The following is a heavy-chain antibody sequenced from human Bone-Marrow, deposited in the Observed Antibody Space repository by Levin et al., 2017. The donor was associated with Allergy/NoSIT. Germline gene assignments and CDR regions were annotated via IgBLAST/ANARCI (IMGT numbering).Heavy chain of an antibody. V-gene: IGHV3-21*01. J-gene: IGHJ3*02. CDR2: ISSSSSYI. CDR1: GFTFSSYS. D-gene: IGHD3-3*01. Sequence: GGSLRLSCAASGFTFSSYSMNWVRQAPGKGLEWVSSISSSSSYIYYADSVKGRFTISRDNAKNSLYLQMNSLRAEDTAVYYCARDGYDFWSGYIGGDDAFDIWGQGTMVTVSS. CDR3: ARDGYDFWSGYIGGDDAFDI.